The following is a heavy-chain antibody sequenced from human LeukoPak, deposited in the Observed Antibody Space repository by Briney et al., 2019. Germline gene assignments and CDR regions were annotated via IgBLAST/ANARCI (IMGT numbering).Heavy chain of an antibody. CDR2: MYHSGTT. V-gene: IGHV4-38-2*02. D-gene: IGHD4-11*01. CDR3: ARGPLVYSNYEGCFDY. Sequence: RASETLSLTCTVSGYSIGTGYYWGWIRQPPGKGLEWIGSMYHSGTTYQNPSLKSRVTISLDTSKNQLSLKMRSVTAADTAVYYCARGPLVYSNYEGCFDYWGQGTVVTVSS. J-gene: IGHJ4*02. CDR1: GYSIGTGYY.